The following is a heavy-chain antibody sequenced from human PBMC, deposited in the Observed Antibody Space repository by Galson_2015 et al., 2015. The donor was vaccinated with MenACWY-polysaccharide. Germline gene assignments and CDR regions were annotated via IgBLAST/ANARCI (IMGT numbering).Heavy chain of an antibody. CDR3: AEGDSSGYSDGFDY. CDR2: INPNSGGT. CDR1: GYTFTGYY. D-gene: IGHD3-22*01. V-gene: IGHV1-2*02. Sequence: SVKVSCKASGYTFTGYYMRWVRQAPGQGLEWMGWINPNSGGTNYAQKFQGRVTMTRDTSISTAYMELSRLRSDDTAVYYCAEGDSSGYSDGFDYWGQGTLVTVSS. J-gene: IGHJ4*02.